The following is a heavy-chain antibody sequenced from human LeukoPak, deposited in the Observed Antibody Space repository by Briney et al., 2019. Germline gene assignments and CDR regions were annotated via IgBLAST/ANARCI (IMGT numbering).Heavy chain of an antibody. J-gene: IGHJ5*02. CDR2: IYYSRST. V-gene: IGHV4-39*07. CDR1: GGSISSYY. D-gene: IGHD1-26*01. Sequence: PSETLSLTCTVSGGSISSYYWGRIRQPPGKGLEWIGSIYYSRSTYYNPSLKSRVTISVDTSKNQFSLKLSSVTAADTAVYYCARFSNQVGAAWSWFDPWGQGTLVTVSS. CDR3: ARFSNQVGAAWSWFDP.